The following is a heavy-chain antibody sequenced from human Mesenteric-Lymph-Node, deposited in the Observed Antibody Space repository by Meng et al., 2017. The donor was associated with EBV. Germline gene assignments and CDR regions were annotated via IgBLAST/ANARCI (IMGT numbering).Heavy chain of an antibody. CDR1: GGSFSSVSYY. J-gene: IGHJ4*02. CDR3: ARDPYGATDF. CDR2: VYYSGST. Sequence: QVQLHQWGAGLLEPSETLSLTCAASGGSFSSVSYYWNWIRQPPGKGLEWIGYVYYSGSTKYNPSLKSRVTISVDTSKNQFSLKLTSVTAADTAVYYCARDPYGATDFWGQGTLVTVSS. D-gene: IGHD4-17*01. V-gene: IGHV4-61*01.